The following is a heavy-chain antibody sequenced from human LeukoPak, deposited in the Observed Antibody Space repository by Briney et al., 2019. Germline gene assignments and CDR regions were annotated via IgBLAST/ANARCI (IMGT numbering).Heavy chain of an antibody. CDR3: ARDAAHSGHYSGSFY. D-gene: IGHD4-17*01. CDR1: GGTFSSYA. V-gene: IGHV1-69*13. Sequence: SVKVSCKASGGTFSSYAISWVRQAPGQGLEWMGGIIPIFGTANYAQKFQGRVTITADESTSTAYMELSSLRSDDTAVYYCARDAAHSGHYSGSFYWGQGTLVTVSS. J-gene: IGHJ4*02. CDR2: IIPIFGTA.